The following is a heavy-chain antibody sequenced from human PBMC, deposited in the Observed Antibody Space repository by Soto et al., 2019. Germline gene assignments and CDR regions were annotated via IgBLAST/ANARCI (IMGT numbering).Heavy chain of an antibody. CDR3: ARGGYYDSSGSRNYHYYGMNV. Sequence: QVQLVQSGGEVKKPGASVKVSCKASGYTFSSYGINWVRQAPGQGLEWLGWISPYDGNTKYAPILQGRVSMTTDTSTKTAYMEARSLRSDDTAVYYCARGGYYDSSGSRNYHYYGMNVWGQGTTVTVSS. J-gene: IGHJ6*02. CDR2: ISPYDGNT. V-gene: IGHV1-18*01. D-gene: IGHD3-22*01. CDR1: GYTFSSYG.